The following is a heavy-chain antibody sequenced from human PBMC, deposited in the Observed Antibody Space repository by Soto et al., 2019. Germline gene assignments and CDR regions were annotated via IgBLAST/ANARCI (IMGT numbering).Heavy chain of an antibody. J-gene: IGHJ4*02. CDR3: ARGRYGDY. CDR1: GYAFTTYG. D-gene: IGHD1-1*01. CDR2: ISAHNGNT. V-gene: IGHV1-18*01. Sequence: QVHLVQSGAEVKKPGASVKVSCKGSGYAFTTYGITWVRQAPGQGLEWMGWISAHNGNTNYAQKLQGRVTVTRDTSTSTAYMEPRSLRSDDTGVYYCARGRYGDYWGQGALVTVSS.